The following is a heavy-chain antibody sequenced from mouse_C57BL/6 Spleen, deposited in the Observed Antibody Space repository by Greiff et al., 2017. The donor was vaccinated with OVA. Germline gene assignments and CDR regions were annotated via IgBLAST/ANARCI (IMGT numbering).Heavy chain of an antibody. CDR3: ARLELGYAMDY. Sequence: VKLVESGPGLVQPSQSLSITCTVSGFSLTSYGVHWVRQSPGKGLEWLGVIWSGGSTDYNAAFISRLSISKDNSKSQVFFKMNSLQADDTAIYYCARLELGYAMDYWGQGTSVTVSS. CDR1: GFSLTSYG. D-gene: IGHD4-1*01. J-gene: IGHJ4*01. CDR2: IWSGGST. V-gene: IGHV2-2*01.